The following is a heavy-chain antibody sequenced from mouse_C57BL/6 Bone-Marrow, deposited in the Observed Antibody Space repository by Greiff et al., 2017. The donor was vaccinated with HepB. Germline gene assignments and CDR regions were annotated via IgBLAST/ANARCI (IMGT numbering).Heavy chain of an antibody. CDR3: ARGAYYSNYWYFDV. CDR1: GYSITSGYY. CDR2: ISYDGSN. J-gene: IGHJ1*03. V-gene: IGHV3-6*01. D-gene: IGHD2-5*01. Sequence: VQLQQSGPGLVKPSQSLSLTCSVTGYSITSGYYWNWIRQFPGNKLEWMGYISYDGSNNYNPSLKNRISITRDTSKNQFSLKLNSVTTEDTATYYCARGAYYSNYWYFDVWGTGTTVTVSS.